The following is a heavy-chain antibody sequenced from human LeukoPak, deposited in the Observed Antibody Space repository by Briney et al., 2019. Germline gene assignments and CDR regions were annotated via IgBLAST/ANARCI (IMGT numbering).Heavy chain of an antibody. Sequence: ASVKVSCKASGYTFTSYYMHWVRQATGQGLEGMGWMNPNSGNTGYAQKFQGRVTMTRNTSISTAYMELSSLRSEDTAVYYCARGREYYDSSGLIDYWGQGTLVTVSS. CDR3: ARGREYYDSSGLIDY. CDR2: MNPNSGNT. D-gene: IGHD3-22*01. CDR1: GYTFTSYY. J-gene: IGHJ4*02. V-gene: IGHV1-8*02.